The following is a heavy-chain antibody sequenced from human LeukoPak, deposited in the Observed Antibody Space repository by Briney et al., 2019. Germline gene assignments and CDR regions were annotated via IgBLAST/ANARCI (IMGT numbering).Heavy chain of an antibody. CDR2: IYPGDSDT. CDR1: GYSFTDYW. J-gene: IGHJ3*01. Sequence: GESLKISCKGSGYSFTDYWIGWVRQMSGKGLEWMGIIYPGDSDTRYNPSFQGQVTISVDKSISTAYLQWSSLKASDTAMYYCARSDYIWETYRLSDAFDVWGQGTMVTVSS. V-gene: IGHV5-51*01. D-gene: IGHD3-16*02. CDR3: ARSDYIWETYRLSDAFDV.